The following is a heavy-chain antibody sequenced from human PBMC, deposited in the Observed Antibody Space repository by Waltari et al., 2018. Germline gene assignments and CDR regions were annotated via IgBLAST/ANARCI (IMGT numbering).Heavy chain of an antibody. J-gene: IGHJ4*01. V-gene: IGHV4-30-4*01. CDR2: VSYRGIT. Sequence: QVQLQESGPGLVKPSQTLTLTCDVSSGSISIPDYFWSWIRQAPGKGLAWIGSVSYRGITYYNPSLEGRVTMSVDTSKNQFSLKLNSVAAADAAVYYCARTTFVRYFDFWGHGTLVTVSS. CDR3: ARTTFVRYFDF. CDR1: SGSISIPDYF. D-gene: IGHD1-1*01.